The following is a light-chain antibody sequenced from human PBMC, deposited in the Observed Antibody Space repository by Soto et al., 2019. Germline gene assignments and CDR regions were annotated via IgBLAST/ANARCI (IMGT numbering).Light chain of an antibody. J-gene: IGLJ1*01. Sequence: QSALTQPASVSGSPGQSITISCTGTSSDVGGYNYVSWYQHHPGKVPKLMIYDVSYRPSGVSDRFSGSKSGNTASLTISGLQAEDEADYYCNSYTSSSTHVFGTGTKLTVL. CDR1: SSDVGGYNY. CDR3: NSYTSSSTHV. V-gene: IGLV2-14*03. CDR2: DVS.